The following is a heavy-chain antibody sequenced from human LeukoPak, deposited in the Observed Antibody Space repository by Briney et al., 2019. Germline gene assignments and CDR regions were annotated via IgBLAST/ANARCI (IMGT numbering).Heavy chain of an antibody. D-gene: IGHD3-3*01. CDR3: ARGRDYDFWSGYYTTYYMDV. J-gene: IGHJ6*03. V-gene: IGHV4-34*01. CDR2: INHSGST. CDR1: GGSFSGYY. Sequence: SETLSLTCAVYGGSFSGYYWSWLRQPPGKGLEWIGEINHSGSTNYNPSLKSRVTRSVDTSKNQFSLKLSSVTAADTAVYYCARGRDYDFWSGYYTTYYMDVWGKGTTVTVSS.